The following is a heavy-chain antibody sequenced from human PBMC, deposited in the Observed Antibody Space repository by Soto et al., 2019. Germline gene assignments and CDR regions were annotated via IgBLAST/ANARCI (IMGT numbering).Heavy chain of an antibody. CDR2: IYHSGRT. V-gene: IGHV4-31*03. CDR1: GGSMSNGYYY. Sequence: QVQLQESGPGLVKPSQTLSLTCTVSGGSMSNGYYYWSWVRQNQGKGLEWIGHIYHSGRTYYNPSLKSRVGILVDTSKNQFSLTLNSVTAADTAVYYCARWVEVSLDYFDSWGQGTPVTVSS. D-gene: IGHD1-20*01. J-gene: IGHJ4*02. CDR3: ARWVEVSLDYFDS.